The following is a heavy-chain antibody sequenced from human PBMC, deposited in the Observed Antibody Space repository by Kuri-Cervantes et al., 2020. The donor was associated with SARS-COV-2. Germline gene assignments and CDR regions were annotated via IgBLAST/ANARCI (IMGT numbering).Heavy chain of an antibody. CDR1: GFTFSSYG. CDR2: ISYDGSNK. J-gene: IGHJ6*02. Sequence: GGSLRLSCAASGFTFSSYGMHWVRQAPGKGLEWVAVISYDGSNKYYADSVKGRFTISRDNSKNTLYLQMNSLRAEDTAVYYCAKDLEQQLDSHYGTDVWGQGTTVTVSS. CDR3: AKDLEQQLDSHYGTDV. V-gene: IGHV3-30*18. D-gene: IGHD6-13*01.